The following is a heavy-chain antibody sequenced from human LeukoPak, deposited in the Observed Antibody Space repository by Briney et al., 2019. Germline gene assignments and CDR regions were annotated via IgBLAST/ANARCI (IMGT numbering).Heavy chain of an antibody. Sequence: SGTLSLTCTVSGGSISSSSYYWGWIRQPPGKGLEWIGYIYYSGSTNYNPSLKSRVTISVDTSKNQFSLKLSSVTATDTAVYYCARAEYGDYDYWGQGTLVTVSS. CDR2: IYYSGST. V-gene: IGHV4-61*05. CDR1: GGSISSSSYY. CDR3: ARAEYGDYDY. D-gene: IGHD4-17*01. J-gene: IGHJ4*02.